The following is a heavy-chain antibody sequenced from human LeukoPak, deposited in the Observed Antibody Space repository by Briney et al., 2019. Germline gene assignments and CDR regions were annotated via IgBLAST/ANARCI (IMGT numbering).Heavy chain of an antibody. CDR1: GFTFSSYG. J-gene: IGHJ6*03. V-gene: IGHV3-30*03. CDR3: AREGPGDTTYYMDV. D-gene: IGHD2-21*02. CDR2: ISYDGSNK. Sequence: PGRSLRLSCAASGFTFSSYGMHWVRQAPGKGLEWVAVISYDGSNKYYAGSVKGRFTISRDNSKNTLYLQMNSLRAEDTAVYYCAREGPGDTTYYMDVWGKGTTVTVSS.